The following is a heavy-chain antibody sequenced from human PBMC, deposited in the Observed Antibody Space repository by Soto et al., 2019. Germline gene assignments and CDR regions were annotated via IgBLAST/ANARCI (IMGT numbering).Heavy chain of an antibody. CDR1: GGSISSGGYS. CDR2: IYHSGST. V-gene: IGHV4-30-2*01. J-gene: IGHJ6*02. CDR3: ARDRYYYGMDV. Sequence: SETLSLTCAVSGGSISSGGYSWSWIRQPPGKGLEWIGYIYHSGSTYYNPSLKSRVTISVDRSKNQFSLKLSSVTAADTAVYYCARDRYYYGMDVWGQGTTVTVSS.